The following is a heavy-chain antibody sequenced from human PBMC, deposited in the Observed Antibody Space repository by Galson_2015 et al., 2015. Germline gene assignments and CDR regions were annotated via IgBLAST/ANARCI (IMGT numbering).Heavy chain of an antibody. Sequence: SLRLSCAASGFTFSSYGMHWVRQAPGKGLEWVAVIWYDGSNKYYADSVKGRFTISRDNSKNTLYLQMNSLRAEDTAVYYCARGHIKQQLPRRGVAFDIWGQGTMVTVSS. CDR1: GFTFSSYG. J-gene: IGHJ3*02. D-gene: IGHD6-13*01. V-gene: IGHV3-33*01. CDR3: ARGHIKQQLPRRGVAFDI. CDR2: IWYDGSNK.